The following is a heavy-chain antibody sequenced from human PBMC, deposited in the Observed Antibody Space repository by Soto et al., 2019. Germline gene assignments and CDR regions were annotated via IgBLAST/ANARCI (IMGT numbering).Heavy chain of an antibody. D-gene: IGHD6-19*01. CDR2: IYPGDSDT. CDR1: GYSFTTYW. CDR3: ARLWGLGGPNIAVAESYYYYCGMDV. V-gene: IGHV5-51*01. J-gene: IGHJ6*02. Sequence: PGESLKISCKGSGYSFTTYWIGWVRQMPGKGLECMGIIYPGDSDTRYGPSFQGQVTISADTSISTAYLQWSSLKASDTAMHYCARLWGLGGPNIAVAESYYYYCGMDVWGQGTTVTVSS.